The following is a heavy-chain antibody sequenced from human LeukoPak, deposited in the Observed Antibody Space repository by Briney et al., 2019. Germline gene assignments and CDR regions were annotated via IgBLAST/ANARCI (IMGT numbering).Heavy chain of an antibody. J-gene: IGHJ5*02. CDR2: TYYRSTWYN. CDR1: GDSVSSNSVT. CDR3: ARRLTQYDCFDP. D-gene: IGHD2-2*01. Sequence: SQTLSLTCAISGDSVSSNSVTWHRIRQSPSRGLEWLGRTYYRSTWYNDYAVSVRGRITVNPDTSKNQFSLHLNSVTPEDTAVYYCARRLTQYDCFDPWGQGILVTVSS. V-gene: IGHV6-1*01.